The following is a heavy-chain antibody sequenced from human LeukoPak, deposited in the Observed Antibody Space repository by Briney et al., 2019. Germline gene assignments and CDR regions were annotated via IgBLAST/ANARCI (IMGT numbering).Heavy chain of an antibody. CDR2: ISGSGGST. CDR3: ARDRSTMVRGVIVY. V-gene: IGHV3-23*01. CDR1: GFTFSSYG. D-gene: IGHD3-10*01. Sequence: GGSLRLSCAASGFTFSSYGMSWVRQAPGKGLEWVSAISGSGGSTYYADSVKGRFTISRDNSKNTLYLQMNSLRAEDTAVYYCARDRSTMVRGVIVYWGQGTLVTVSS. J-gene: IGHJ4*02.